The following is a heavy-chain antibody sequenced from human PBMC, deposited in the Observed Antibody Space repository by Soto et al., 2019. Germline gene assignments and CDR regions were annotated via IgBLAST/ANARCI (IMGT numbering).Heavy chain of an antibody. Sequence: QVQVVESGGGVVQPGRSLRLSCTLSGFTFSSHAMHWVRQAPGKGLEWVAQIWYDGSNKYYADSVKGRFTISRDNSKNMLHVQMDSLRVEDTAVYYCARAGQSLAPCALDVWGQGPSVTVSS. J-gene: IGHJ6*01. CDR2: IWYDGSNK. D-gene: IGHD1-1*01. CDR3: ARAGQSLAPCALDV. V-gene: IGHV3-33*01. CDR1: GFTFSSHA.